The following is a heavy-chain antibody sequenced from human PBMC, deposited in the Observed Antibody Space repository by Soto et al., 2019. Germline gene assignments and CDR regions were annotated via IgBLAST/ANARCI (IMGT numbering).Heavy chain of an antibody. V-gene: IGHV3-23*01. J-gene: IGHJ5*02. D-gene: IGHD3-9*01. CDR2: ITGSGDST. Sequence: EVQLLESGGDLVQPGGSLRLSCAASGFTFKSYAVSWVRQAPGKGLEWVSVITGSGDSTYYADSVKGRFTISRDNSKNSLYLQMNSLRAEDTAVYYCARDGDYDILTGYYRPNWFDPWGQGTLVTVSS. CDR1: GFTFKSYA. CDR3: ARDGDYDILTGYYRPNWFDP.